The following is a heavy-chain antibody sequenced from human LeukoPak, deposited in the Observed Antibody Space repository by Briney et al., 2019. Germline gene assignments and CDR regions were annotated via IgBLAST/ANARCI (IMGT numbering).Heavy chain of an antibody. CDR1: GGSISSSSYY. D-gene: IGHD6-19*01. J-gene: IGHJ4*02. Sequence: SETLSLTCTVSGGSISSSSYYWGWIRQPPGKGLEWIGSIYYSGSTYYNPSLKSRVTISVDTSKNQFSLKLSSVTAADTAVYYCAGQILSSGPFFDYWGQGTLVTVSS. CDR3: AGQILSSGPFFDY. V-gene: IGHV4-39*01. CDR2: IYYSGST.